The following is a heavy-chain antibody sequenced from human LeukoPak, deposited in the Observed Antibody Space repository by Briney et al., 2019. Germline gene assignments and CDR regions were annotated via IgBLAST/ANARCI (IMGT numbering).Heavy chain of an antibody. Sequence: SETLSLTCTVSGGSISSYYWSWIRQPPGKGLEWIGYIYSSGSTNYNPSLESRVTISVDTSKNQFSLKLSSVTAADTAVYYCARDGRGYYDSSGSFDYWGQGTLVTVSS. V-gene: IGHV4-59*01. CDR1: GGSISSYY. J-gene: IGHJ4*02. D-gene: IGHD3-22*01. CDR3: ARDGRGYYDSSGSFDY. CDR2: IYSSGST.